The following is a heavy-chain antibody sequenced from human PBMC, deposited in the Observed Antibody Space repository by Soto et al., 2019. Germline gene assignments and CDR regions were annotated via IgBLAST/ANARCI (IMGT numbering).Heavy chain of an antibody. J-gene: IGHJ4*02. CDR1: GFTFSSYG. D-gene: IGHD2-21*02. CDR2: ISYDGSNK. CDR3: AKDSCGGDCYSLDY. V-gene: IGHV3-30*18. Sequence: QVQLVESGGGVVQPGRSLRLSCAASGFTFSSYGMHWVRQAPGKGLEWVAVISYDGSNKYYADSVKGRFTISRDNSKNTLYLQMNSLSAEDTAVYYCAKDSCGGDCYSLDYWGQGTLVTVSS.